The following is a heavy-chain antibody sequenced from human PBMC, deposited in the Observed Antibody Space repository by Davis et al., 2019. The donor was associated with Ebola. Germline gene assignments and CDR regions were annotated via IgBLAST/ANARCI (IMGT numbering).Heavy chain of an antibody. CDR1: GGSIISSSSY. CDR2: IYYSGIT. Sequence: SETLSLTCTVSGGSIISSSSYWGWIRQPPRKGLEWIGSIYYSGITYYNPSLKSRVTISVDTSKNQFSLKLRSVTAADTAVYYCARGREYYDSSGNFDYWGQGTLVTVSS. D-gene: IGHD3-22*01. CDR3: ARGREYYDSSGNFDY. J-gene: IGHJ4*02. V-gene: IGHV4-39*01.